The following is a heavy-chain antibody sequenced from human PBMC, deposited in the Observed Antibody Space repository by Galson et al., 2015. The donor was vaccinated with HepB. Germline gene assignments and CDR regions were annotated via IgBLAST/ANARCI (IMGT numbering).Heavy chain of an antibody. CDR2: ISYDGSNK. CDR3: ARRKGYDSSGYYYFDY. J-gene: IGHJ4*02. D-gene: IGHD3-22*01. V-gene: IGHV3-30-3*01. CDR1: GFTFSSYA. Sequence: SLRLSCAASGFTFSSYAMHWVRQAPGKGLEWVAVISYDGSNKYYADSVKGRFTISRDNSKNTLYLQMNSLRAEDTAVYYCARRKGYDSSGYYYFDYWGQGTLVTVSS.